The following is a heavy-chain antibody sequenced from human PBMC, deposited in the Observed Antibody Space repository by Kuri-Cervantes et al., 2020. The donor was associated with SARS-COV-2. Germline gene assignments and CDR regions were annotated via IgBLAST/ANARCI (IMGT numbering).Heavy chain of an antibody. V-gene: IGHV1-69*13. CDR3: ARDSRLVRSYFDY. Sequence: SVKVSCKASGGTFSSYAISWVRQAPGQGLEWMGGIIPILGTANYAQKFQGRVTITADESTSTAYMELSSLRSEDTAVYYCARDSRLVRSYFDYWGQGTLVTVSS. J-gene: IGHJ4*02. CDR1: GGTFSSYA. D-gene: IGHD6-19*01. CDR2: IIPILGTA.